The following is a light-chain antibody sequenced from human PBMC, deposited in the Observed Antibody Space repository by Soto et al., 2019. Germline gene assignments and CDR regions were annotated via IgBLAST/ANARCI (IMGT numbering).Light chain of an antibody. Sequence: EIVMTQSPATLSVPPGERATLSCRASQSVGSNLAWCQQKPGQAPRLLIYGASTRATGVPARFSGSGSGTEFTLTISSLQSEDFAVYYCQQYNNWPITFGQGTRLEIK. CDR2: GAS. J-gene: IGKJ5*01. CDR3: QQYNNWPIT. CDR1: QSVGSN. V-gene: IGKV3-15*01.